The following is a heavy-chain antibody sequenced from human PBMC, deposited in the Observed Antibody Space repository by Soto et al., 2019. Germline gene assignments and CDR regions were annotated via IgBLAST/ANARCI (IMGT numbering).Heavy chain of an antibody. CDR3: AREVECLLSQGAFDI. J-gene: IGHJ3*02. CDR1: GYTFTSYG. Sequence: GXSVKVSCKASGYTFTSYGISWVRQAPGQGLEWMGWISAYNGNTNYAQKLQGRVTMTTDTSTSTAYMELRSLRSDDTAVYYCAREVECLLSQGAFDIWGQGTMVTVSS. D-gene: IGHD3-3*01. CDR2: ISAYNGNT. V-gene: IGHV1-18*01.